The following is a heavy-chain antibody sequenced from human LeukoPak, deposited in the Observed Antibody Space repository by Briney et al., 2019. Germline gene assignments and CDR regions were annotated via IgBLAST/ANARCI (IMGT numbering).Heavy chain of an antibody. D-gene: IGHD5-18*01. V-gene: IGHV3-23*01. CDR1: GFTFSSYA. Sequence: PGGSLRLSCAASGFTFSSYAMSWVRQAPGKGLEWVSAISGGGSSTSYADSVKGRFTISRDNSKNTLYVQMNSLRAEDTAVYYCAKGLGIQLWYVVLDFDYWGQGTLVTVSS. J-gene: IGHJ4*02. CDR2: ISGGGSST. CDR3: AKGLGIQLWYVVLDFDY.